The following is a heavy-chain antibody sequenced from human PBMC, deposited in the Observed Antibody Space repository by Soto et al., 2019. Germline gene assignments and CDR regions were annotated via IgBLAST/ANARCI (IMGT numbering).Heavy chain of an antibody. Sequence: EVQLVESGGGLVQPGGSLRLSCAASGFTFSSYVINWVRQAPGQGLEWVSYISISSSTRYYADSVRGRFTISRDNAKNSLYLQMNSLRGEDKAVYYCARGGGFFDYWGQGNLVTVSS. CDR1: GFTFSSYV. J-gene: IGHJ4*02. CDR3: ARGGGFFDY. V-gene: IGHV3-48*01. D-gene: IGHD3-10*01. CDR2: ISISSSTR.